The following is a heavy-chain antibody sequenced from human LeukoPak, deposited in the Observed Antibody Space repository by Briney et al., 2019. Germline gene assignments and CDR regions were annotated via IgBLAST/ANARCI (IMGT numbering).Heavy chain of an antibody. J-gene: IGHJ6*02. D-gene: IGHD3-10*01. V-gene: IGHV3-30-3*01. Sequence: GRSLRLSCAASGFTFSSYAMHWVRQAPGKGLEWVAVISYDGSNKYYADSVKGRFTISRDNSKNTLYLQMSSLRAEDTAVYYCARSGAFGELFFYGMDVWGQGTTVTVSS. CDR1: GFTFSSYA. CDR3: ARSGAFGELFFYGMDV. CDR2: ISYDGSNK.